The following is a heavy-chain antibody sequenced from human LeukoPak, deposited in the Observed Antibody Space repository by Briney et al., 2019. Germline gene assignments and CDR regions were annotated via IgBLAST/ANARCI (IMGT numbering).Heavy chain of an antibody. J-gene: IGHJ4*02. D-gene: IGHD6-19*01. V-gene: IGHV1-3*01. CDR1: GYTFTSYA. CDR2: INAGNGNT. CDR3: ARDKGTGYSSGWYY. Sequence: GASVKVSCKASGYTFTSYAMHWVRQAPGQRLEWMGWINAGNGNTKYSQKFQGRVTITRDTSASTAYMELSSLTSEDTAVYYCARDKGTGYSSGWYYWGQGTLVTVSS.